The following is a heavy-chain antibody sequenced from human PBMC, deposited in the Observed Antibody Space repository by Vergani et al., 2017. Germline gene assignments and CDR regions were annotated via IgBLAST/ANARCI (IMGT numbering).Heavy chain of an antibody. Sequence: EVQLVQSGAEVKKPGESLKISCKGSGYSFTSYWIGWVRQMPGKGLEWMGIIYPGDSYTRYSPSFQGQVTISADKSISTAYLQWGSLKASDTAMYYCARRITTFGVVTTDAFDIWGQGTMVTVSS. D-gene: IGHD3-3*01. CDR1: GYSFTSYW. CDR2: IYPGDSYT. CDR3: ARRITTFGVVTTDAFDI. J-gene: IGHJ3*02. V-gene: IGHV5-51*01.